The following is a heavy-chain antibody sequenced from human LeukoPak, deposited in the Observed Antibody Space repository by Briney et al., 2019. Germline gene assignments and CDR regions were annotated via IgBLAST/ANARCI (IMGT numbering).Heavy chain of an antibody. CDR2: IYAGGNT. J-gene: IGHJ3*02. V-gene: IGHV3-66*01. CDR1: GFTVSGSY. CDR3: ANTRSYTFDI. D-gene: IGHD2-2*02. Sequence: TGGSLRLSCAASGFTVSGSYMSWVRQAPGKGLEWVSIIYAGGNTYYTDSVRGRFTISRDSSKNMVYLQMNSLRAEDTAVYYCANTRSYTFDIWGQGTMVTVSS.